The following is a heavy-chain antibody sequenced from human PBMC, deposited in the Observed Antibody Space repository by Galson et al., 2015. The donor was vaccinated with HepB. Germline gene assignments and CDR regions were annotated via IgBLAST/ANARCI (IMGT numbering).Heavy chain of an antibody. Sequence: SLRLSCAASGFTFSSYAMHWVRQAPGKGLEWVAVISYDGSNKYYADSVKGRFTISRDNSKNTLYLQMNSLRAEDTAVYYCAREGYCSSTSCYTGFDPWGQGTLVTVSS. CDR2: ISYDGSNK. D-gene: IGHD2-2*02. CDR3: AREGYCSSTSCYTGFDP. CDR1: GFTFSSYA. V-gene: IGHV3-30-3*01. J-gene: IGHJ5*02.